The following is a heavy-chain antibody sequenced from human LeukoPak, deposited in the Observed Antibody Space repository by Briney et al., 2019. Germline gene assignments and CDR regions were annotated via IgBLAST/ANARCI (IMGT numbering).Heavy chain of an antibody. J-gene: IGHJ6*03. CDR1: GASISSSSYY. CDR3: ARGRVSSSTYYSTYYYYFYMDV. CDR2: IYFSGST. V-gene: IGHV4-39*07. D-gene: IGHD4-11*01. Sequence: SETLSLTCTVSGASISSSSYYWGWIRQPPGKGLEWIGTIYFSGSTYYTPSHKSRVTISVDTSKNQFSLKLSSVTAADTAVYFCARGRVSSSTYYSTYYYYFYMDVWGKGTTVIVSS.